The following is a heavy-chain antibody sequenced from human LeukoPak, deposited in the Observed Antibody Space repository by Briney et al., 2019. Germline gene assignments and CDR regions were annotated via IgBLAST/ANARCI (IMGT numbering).Heavy chain of an antibody. D-gene: IGHD2-15*01. Sequence: PSETLSLTCTVSGYSISSGYYWGWIRQPPGKGLEWIGSIYHSGSTYYNPSLKSRVTISVDTSKNQFSLKLSSVTAADTAVYYCARVRMDDYFDYWGQGTLVTVSS. CDR1: GYSISSGYY. V-gene: IGHV4-38-2*02. J-gene: IGHJ4*02. CDR3: ARVRMDDYFDY. CDR2: IYHSGST.